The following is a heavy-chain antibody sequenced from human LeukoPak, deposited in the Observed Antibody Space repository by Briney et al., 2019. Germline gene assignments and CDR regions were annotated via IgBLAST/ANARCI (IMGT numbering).Heavy chain of an antibody. Sequence: GGSLGLSCATSGFTFSNYAMSWVRQAPGKGLEWVSSISSSSSYIYYADSVKGRFTISRDNAKNSLYLQMNSLRAEDTAVYYCARDSGSDYWGQGTLVTVSS. D-gene: IGHD5-12*01. V-gene: IGHV3-21*01. CDR1: GFTFSNYA. J-gene: IGHJ4*02. CDR2: ISSSSSYI. CDR3: ARDSGSDY.